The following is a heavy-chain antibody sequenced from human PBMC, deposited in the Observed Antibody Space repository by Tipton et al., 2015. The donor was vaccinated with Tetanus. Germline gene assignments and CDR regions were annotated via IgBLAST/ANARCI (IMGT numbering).Heavy chain of an antibody. CDR2: ISGSGGST. CDR1: GFTFSSYA. Sequence: SLRLSCAASGFTFSSYAMSWVRQAPGKGLEWVSAISGSGGSTYYADSVKGRFTISRDNSKNTLYLQMNSLRAEDTAVYYCAKAGCSGGSCYLDYWGQGTLVTVSS. D-gene: IGHD2-15*01. CDR3: AKAGCSGGSCYLDY. J-gene: IGHJ4*02. V-gene: IGHV3-23*01.